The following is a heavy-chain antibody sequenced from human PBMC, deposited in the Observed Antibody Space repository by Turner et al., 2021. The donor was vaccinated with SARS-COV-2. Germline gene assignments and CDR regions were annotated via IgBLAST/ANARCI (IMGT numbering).Heavy chain of an antibody. CDR1: DVSISSSTYY. Sequence: QLQLQESGPGLVKPSEPLSLTCSVSDVSISSSTYYWGWNRQPPGKGLEWIGSIYYNGKTYYNLSLKSRVSMSVYTSNNQFSLKLTSLTDADTALYYCATCDVWRGDAFDYWGQGTLVPVSS. CDR2: IYYNGKT. CDR3: ATCDVWRGDAFDY. V-gene: IGHV4-39*01. D-gene: IGHD3-3*01. J-gene: IGHJ4*02.